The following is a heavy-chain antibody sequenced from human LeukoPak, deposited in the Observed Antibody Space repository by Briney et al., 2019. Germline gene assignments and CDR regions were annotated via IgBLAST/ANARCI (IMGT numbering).Heavy chain of an antibody. J-gene: IGHJ4*02. V-gene: IGHV4-34*01. CDR1: GGSFSGYY. CDR2: INHSGST. Sequence: SETLSLTCAVYGGSFSGYYWSWIRQPPGKGLEWIGEINHSGSTNYNPSLKSRVTISVDTSKNQFSLKLSSVTAADTAVYYCARQAPMDGIDYWGQGTLVTVSS. D-gene: IGHD1-26*01. CDR3: ARQAPMDGIDY.